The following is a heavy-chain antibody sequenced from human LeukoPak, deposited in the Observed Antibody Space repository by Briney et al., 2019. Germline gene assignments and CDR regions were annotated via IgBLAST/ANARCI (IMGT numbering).Heavy chain of an antibody. Sequence: GESLRLSCAASGFIFSSYEMNWVRQAPGKGLEWVSYISSSGTIIYDADSVKGRFTISRDNAKNSLYLRMNSLRAEDTAVYYCARGARVRHSSSSDYYDYSGMDVWGQGTTVTVSS. CDR1: GFIFSSYE. CDR2: ISSSGTII. D-gene: IGHD6-13*01. J-gene: IGHJ6*02. CDR3: ARGARVRHSSSSDYYDYSGMDV. V-gene: IGHV3-48*03.